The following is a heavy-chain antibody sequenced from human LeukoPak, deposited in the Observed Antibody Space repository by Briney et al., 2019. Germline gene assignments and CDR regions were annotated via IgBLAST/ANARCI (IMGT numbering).Heavy chain of an antibody. Sequence: PSETLSLTCTVSGGSISSYYWSWIRQPAGKGLEWIGRIYTSGSTNYNPSLKSRVTISVDTSKNQFSLKLSSVTAADTAVYYCARESAPAVWFGEPRFDYWGQGTLVTVSS. CDR3: ARESAPAVWFGEPRFDY. J-gene: IGHJ4*02. CDR2: IYTSGST. D-gene: IGHD3-10*01. CDR1: GGSISSYY. V-gene: IGHV4-4*07.